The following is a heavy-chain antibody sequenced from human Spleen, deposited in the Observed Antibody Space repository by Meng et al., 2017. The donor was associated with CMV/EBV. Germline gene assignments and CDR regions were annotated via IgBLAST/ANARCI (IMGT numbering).Heavy chain of an antibody. CDR2: ISPILGTA. V-gene: IGHV1-69*05. CDR1: GGTFSRFA. Sequence: SVKVSCKASGGTFSRFAISWVRQAPGQGLEWMGGISPILGTANYAQKFQGTVTITTDESTSTAYMELSSLRSEDTAVYYCARALWGENAFDIWGQGTMVTVSS. CDR3: ARALWGENAFDI. J-gene: IGHJ3*02. D-gene: IGHD2-21*01.